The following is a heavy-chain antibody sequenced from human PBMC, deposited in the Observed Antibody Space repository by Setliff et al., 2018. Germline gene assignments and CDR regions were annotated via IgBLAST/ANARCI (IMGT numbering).Heavy chain of an antibody. CDR1: GFLYSNNA. D-gene: IGHD3-10*01. V-gene: IGHV3-30*04. J-gene: IGHJ1*01. Sequence: GGSLRLSCAASGFLYSNNAFHWVRQTPGKGLEWVAVISYDGTITHYVDSVKGRFSISRDNSQNTLYLQMNSLSPEDTALYYCARGGGFAELPLAEYFQHWGQGTLVTVSS. CDR2: ISYDGTIT. CDR3: ARGGGFAELPLAEYFQH.